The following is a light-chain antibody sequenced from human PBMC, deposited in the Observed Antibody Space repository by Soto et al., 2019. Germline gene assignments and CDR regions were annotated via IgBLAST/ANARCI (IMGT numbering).Light chain of an antibody. CDR2: EVS. Sequence: QSVLTQPPSASGSPGQSVTISCTGTSSDVGGYNYVSWYQQHPGKAPKLIIYEVSKRPSGVPYRFSGSKSGNTASLTVSELQAEDEADYYCSSYAGSNNWVFGGGTKLTVL. V-gene: IGLV2-8*01. CDR1: SSDVGGYNY. CDR3: SSYAGSNNWV. J-gene: IGLJ3*02.